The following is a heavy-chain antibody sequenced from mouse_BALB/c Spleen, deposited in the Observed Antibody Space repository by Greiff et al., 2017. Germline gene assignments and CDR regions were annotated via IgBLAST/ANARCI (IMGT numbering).Heavy chain of an antibody. CDR3: ARDGYEGAY. J-gene: IGHJ3*01. Sequence: EVKLMESGAELVRPGALVKLSCKASGFNIKDYYMHWVKQRPEQGLEWIGWIDPENGNTIYDPKFQGKASITADTSSNTAYLQLSSLTSEDTAVYYCARDGYEGAYWGQGTLVTVSA. D-gene: IGHD2-2*01. CDR1: GFNIKDYY. CDR2: IDPENGNT. V-gene: IGHV14-1*02.